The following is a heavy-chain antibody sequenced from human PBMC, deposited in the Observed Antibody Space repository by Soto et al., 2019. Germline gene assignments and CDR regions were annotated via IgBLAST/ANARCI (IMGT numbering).Heavy chain of an antibody. CDR2: IRQDGGER. D-gene: IGHD3-10*01. Sequence: EVQLVESGGGLVQPGGSLRLSCAASGFTFSRYWMSWVRQAPGKGLEWVANIRQDGGERYYVDSVKGRFTISRDNAENSLYLQMNALRAEDTAVYYCANELRYDHSGPDYWGQGTLVTVSS. V-gene: IGHV3-7*03. CDR3: ANELRYDHSGPDY. CDR1: GFTFSRYW. J-gene: IGHJ4*02.